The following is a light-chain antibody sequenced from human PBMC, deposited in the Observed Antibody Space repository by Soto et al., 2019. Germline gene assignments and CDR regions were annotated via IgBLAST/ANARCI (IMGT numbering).Light chain of an antibody. CDR1: SSDVGRYNY. CDR3: SSYSSTSTPAV. Sequence: QSALTQPASVSGSPGQSITISCTGTSSDVGRYNYVSWYQQYPGKAPKLLIYEVSNRPSGVSHRFSGSKSGNTASLTISGLQAEDEADYYCSSYSSTSTPAVFGGGTQLTVL. J-gene: IGLJ7*01. CDR2: EVS. V-gene: IGLV2-14*01.